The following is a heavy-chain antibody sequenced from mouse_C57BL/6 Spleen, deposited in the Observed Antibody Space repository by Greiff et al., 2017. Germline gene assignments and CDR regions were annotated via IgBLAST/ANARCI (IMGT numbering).Heavy chain of an antibody. V-gene: IGHV1-82*01. CDR2: IYPGDGDT. CDR3: ARSGSSYTYAMDY. CDR1: GYAFSSSW. Sequence: VQLQQSGPELVKPGASVKISCKASGYAFSSSWMNWVKQRPGKGLEWIGRIYPGDGDTNYNGKVKGKATLTADKSSSTAYMQLSSLTSEDSAVYFCARSGSSYTYAMDYWGQGTSVTVSS. D-gene: IGHD1-1*01. J-gene: IGHJ4*01.